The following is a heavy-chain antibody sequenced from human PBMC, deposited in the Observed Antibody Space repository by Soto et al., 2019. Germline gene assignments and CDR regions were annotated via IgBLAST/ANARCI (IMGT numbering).Heavy chain of an antibody. CDR2: TIPIFDTP. D-gene: IGHD3-10*01. V-gene: IGHV1-69*13. Sequence: SVKVSCKASGGTFGNYGISWLRQAPGQGLEWMGGTIPIFDTPHYAQKFRDRVTITADATSTAYMELTSLTSEDTATYYCARDREDGSGTKYNWFDSRGQGTLVTVSS. CDR3: ARDREDGSGTKYNWFDS. J-gene: IGHJ5*01. CDR1: GGTFGNYG.